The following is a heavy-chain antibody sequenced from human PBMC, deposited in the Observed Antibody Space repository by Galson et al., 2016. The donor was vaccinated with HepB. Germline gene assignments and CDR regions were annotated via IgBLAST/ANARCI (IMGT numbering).Heavy chain of an antibody. CDR2: IWYDGNSK. V-gene: IGHV3-33*01. Sequence: SLRLPCAASGFTFSSYGIHWVRQAPGQGLEWVAVIWYDGNSKYFADSVKGRFTISRDNSKNTLYLQMNSLRAEDTAVYYCAREGWELRGAFDIWGQGTMVSVSS. CDR3: AREGWELRGAFDI. CDR1: GFTFSSYG. J-gene: IGHJ3*02. D-gene: IGHD1-26*01.